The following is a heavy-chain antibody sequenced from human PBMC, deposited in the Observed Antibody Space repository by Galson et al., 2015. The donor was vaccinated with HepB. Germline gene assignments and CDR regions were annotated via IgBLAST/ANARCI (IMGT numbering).Heavy chain of an antibody. CDR3: ARLLFGVVFQTKEYYYYGLDV. D-gene: IGHD3-3*01. J-gene: IGHJ6*02. CDR1: EGIFSNYA. Sequence: SVKVSCKVSEGIFSNYAISWVRQAPGQGLEWMGGIIPILDSANYAQKFHGRVMIIADNATSTSYMDLTSLRSEDTAVYYCARLLFGVVFQTKEYYYYGLDVWGQGTTVTLSS. CDR2: IIPILDSA. V-gene: IGHV1-69*06.